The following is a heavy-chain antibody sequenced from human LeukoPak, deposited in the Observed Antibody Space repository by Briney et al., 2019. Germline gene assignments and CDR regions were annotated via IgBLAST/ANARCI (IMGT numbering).Heavy chain of an antibody. D-gene: IGHD6-13*01. CDR2: IYYSGST. Sequence: SETLSLTCTVSGGSISSYYWSWIRQPPGKGLEWIGYIYYSGSTNYNPSLKSRVTISVDTSKNQFSLKLSSVTAADTAVYYCARARVAAAGTSPWDYWGRGTLVTVSS. CDR1: GGSISSYY. J-gene: IGHJ4*02. CDR3: ARARVAAAGTSPWDY. V-gene: IGHV4-59*01.